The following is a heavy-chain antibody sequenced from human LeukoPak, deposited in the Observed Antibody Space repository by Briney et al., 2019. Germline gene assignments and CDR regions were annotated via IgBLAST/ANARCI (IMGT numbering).Heavy chain of an antibody. CDR1: GGTFSSYA. CDR3: ARVSGYSYGFGYFDL. D-gene: IGHD5-18*01. CDR2: IIPIFGTA. V-gene: IGHV1-69*13. Sequence: APVKVSCKASGGTFSSYAISWVRQAPGQGLEWMGGIIPIFGTANYAQKFQGRVTITADESTSTAYMELSSLRSEDTAVYYCARVSGYSYGFGYFDLWGRGTLVTVSS. J-gene: IGHJ2*01.